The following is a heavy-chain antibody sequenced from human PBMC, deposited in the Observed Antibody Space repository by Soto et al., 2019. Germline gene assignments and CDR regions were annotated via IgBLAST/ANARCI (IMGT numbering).Heavy chain of an antibody. CDR2: IYXNGIT. CDR3: ARTLTAIDY. J-gene: IGHJ4*02. D-gene: IGHD2-21*02. V-gene: IGHV4-59*01. Sequence: PXXTLSLTCTVSSGSITGYYWSWIRQPPGKGMESXGFIYXNGITNYNPSXXSRVSISXXRSKNQLSMQLRSVTAADTAVYYCARTLTAIDYWGQGTLVTVSS. CDR1: SGSITGYY.